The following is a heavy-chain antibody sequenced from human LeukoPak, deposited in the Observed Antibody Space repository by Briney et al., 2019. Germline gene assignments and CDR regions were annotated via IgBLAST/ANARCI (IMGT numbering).Heavy chain of an antibody. CDR2: IKQDGSEK. V-gene: IGHV3-7*01. D-gene: IGHD3-3*01. J-gene: IGHJ5*02. CDR3: AREAVTIFGVVRTQTTKLPHRFDP. CDR1: GFTFSSYW. Sequence: GGSLRLSCAASGFTFSSYWMSWVRRAPGKGLEWVANIKQDGSEKYYVDSVKGRFTISRDNAKNSLYLRMNSLRAEDTAVYYCAREAVTIFGVVRTQTTKLPHRFDPWGQGTLVTVSS.